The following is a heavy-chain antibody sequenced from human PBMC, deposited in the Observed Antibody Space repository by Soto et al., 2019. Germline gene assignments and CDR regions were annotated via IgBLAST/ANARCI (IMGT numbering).Heavy chain of an antibody. Sequence: SETLSLTCTVSGGSISSSSYYRGWIRQPPGKGLEWIGSIDYSGSTYYNPSLKNQVTISVDTSKTQFSLKLSSVPAADTAVYYCARHHEYSGYEGSWFDPWGQGTLVTVSS. D-gene: IGHD5-12*01. CDR3: ARHHEYSGYEGSWFDP. V-gene: IGHV4-39*01. CDR1: GGSISSSSYY. CDR2: IDYSGST. J-gene: IGHJ5*02.